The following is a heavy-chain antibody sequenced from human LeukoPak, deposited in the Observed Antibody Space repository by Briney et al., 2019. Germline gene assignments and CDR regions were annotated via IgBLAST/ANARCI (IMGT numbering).Heavy chain of an antibody. CDR2: ITSGSSTI. D-gene: IGHD3-3*01. V-gene: IGHV3-48*02. Sequence: GGSLRLSCAASGFTFSSYSMNWVRQAPGKGLEWISYITSGSSTIYSADSVKGRFTISRDNAKNSLYLQMNSLRDEDTAVYYCARRYDFWSGYLDYWGQGTLVTVSS. CDR1: GFTFSSYS. J-gene: IGHJ4*02. CDR3: ARRYDFWSGYLDY.